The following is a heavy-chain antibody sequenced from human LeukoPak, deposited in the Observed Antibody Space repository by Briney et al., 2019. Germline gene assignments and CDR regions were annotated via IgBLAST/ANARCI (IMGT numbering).Heavy chain of an antibody. CDR2: IWYDGSNK. D-gene: IGHD2-2*01. J-gene: IGHJ4*02. CDR3: AKDSSVPAARSYGSPNY. Sequence: GGSPRLPCAASGFTFSSYGMHWVRQAPGKGLEWVAVIWYDGSNKYYADSVKGRFTISRDNSKNTLYLQMNSLRAEDTAVYYCAKDSSVPAARSYGSPNYWGQGTLVTVSS. CDR1: GFTFSSYG. V-gene: IGHV3-33*06.